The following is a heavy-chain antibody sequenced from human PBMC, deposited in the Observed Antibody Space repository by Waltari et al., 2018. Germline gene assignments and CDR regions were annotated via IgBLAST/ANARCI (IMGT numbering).Heavy chain of an antibody. J-gene: IGHJ3*02. CDR3: ARVGQWRLDAFDI. CDR2: ISSSGSTM. V-gene: IGHV3-48*03. D-gene: IGHD6-19*01. CDR1: GFTFSSYE. Sequence: EVQLVESGGGLVQPGGSLRLSCAASGFTFSSYEMNWVRQAPGKGLEWVSYISSSGSTMYYADSVKGRFTSSRDNAKNSLYLQMNSLRAEDTAVYYCARVGQWRLDAFDIWGQGTMVTVSS.